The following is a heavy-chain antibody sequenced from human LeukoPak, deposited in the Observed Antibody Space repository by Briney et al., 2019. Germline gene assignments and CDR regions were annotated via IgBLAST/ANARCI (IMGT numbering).Heavy chain of an antibody. CDR2: INHSGST. CDR1: GGSFSGYY. CDR3: ARGGVWLRGYFDY. D-gene: IGHD5-18*01. J-gene: IGHJ4*02. V-gene: IGHV4-34*01. Sequence: PSETLSLTCAVYGGSFSGYYWSWIRQPPGKGLEWIGEINHSGSTNYNPSLKSRVTISVDTSKNQFSLKLSSVTAADTAVYYCARGGVWLRGYFDYWGQGTLVTVSS.